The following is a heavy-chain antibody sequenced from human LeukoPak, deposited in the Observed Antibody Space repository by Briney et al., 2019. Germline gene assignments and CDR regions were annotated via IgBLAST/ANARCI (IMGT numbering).Heavy chain of an antibody. CDR2: IYYSGST. CDR1: GGSICSYY. J-gene: IGHJ4*02. CDR3: ARGGGYGDYQFDY. Sequence: SETLSLTCTVSGGSICSYYWSWIRQPPGKGLEWIGYIYYSGSTNYNPSLKSRVTISVDTSKNQFSLKLSSVTAADTAVYYCARGGGYGDYQFDYWGQGTLVTVSS. D-gene: IGHD4-17*01. V-gene: IGHV4-59*01.